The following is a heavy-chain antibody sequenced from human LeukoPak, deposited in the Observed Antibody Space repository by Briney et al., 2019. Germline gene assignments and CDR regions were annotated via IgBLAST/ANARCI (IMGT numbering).Heavy chain of an antibody. CDR2: IYYSGST. CDR1: GVSISSYF. D-gene: IGHD3-22*01. V-gene: IGHV4-59*08. J-gene: IGHJ2*01. Sequence: SETLSLTCAVSGVSISSYFWSWIRQPPGKGLEWIGYIYYSGSTYYNPSLKSRVTISVDTSKNQFSLKMSSVTAEDTAVYYCARHKTPHSSGYYLFDLWGRGTLVTGSS. CDR3: ARHKTPHSSGYYLFDL.